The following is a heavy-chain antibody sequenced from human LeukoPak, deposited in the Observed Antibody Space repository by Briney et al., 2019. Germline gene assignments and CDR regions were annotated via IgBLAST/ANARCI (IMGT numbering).Heavy chain of an antibody. CDR1: GFSFRNYW. CDR3: AKDKVAVAGGVYYFDY. V-gene: IGHV3-7*01. D-gene: IGHD6-19*01. J-gene: IGHJ4*02. CDR2: INQDGSAK. Sequence: GGSQRLSCVGSGFSFRNYWMSWVRQAPGKGLEWVANINQDGSAKYFADSVKGRFTISRDNSKNTLYLQMNSLRAEDTAVYYCAKDKVAVAGGVYYFDYWGQGTLVTVSS.